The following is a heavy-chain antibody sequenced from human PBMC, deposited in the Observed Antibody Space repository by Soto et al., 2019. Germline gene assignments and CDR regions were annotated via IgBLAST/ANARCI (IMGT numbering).Heavy chain of an antibody. CDR2: IYKSRST. CDR1: GGSISTYF. J-gene: IGHJ6*02. V-gene: IGHV4-59*01. D-gene: IGHD3-10*01. CDR3: VRDRGEWGQGMDV. Sequence: SETLSLTCTVSGGSISTYFWTWVRQTPGKGLEWIGSIYKSRSTSYNPSLENRLTRSLETSKNQFSLKLTSVTPVDTAIYYCVRDRGEWGQGMDVWGPGTTVTVSS.